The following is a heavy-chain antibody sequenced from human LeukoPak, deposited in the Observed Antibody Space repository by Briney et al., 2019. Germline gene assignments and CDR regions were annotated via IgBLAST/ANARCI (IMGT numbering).Heavy chain of an antibody. Sequence: GGCLRLSCAASGFTFSSYSMSWVRQAPGEGLEWVSSISSSSSYIYYADSVKGRFTISRDNAKNSLYLQMNSLRAEDTAVYYCARTRGVGLRSEHYFDYWGQGTLVTVSS. CDR2: ISSSSSYI. J-gene: IGHJ4*02. D-gene: IGHD4-17*01. CDR3: ARTRGVGLRSEHYFDY. V-gene: IGHV3-21*01. CDR1: GFTFSSYS.